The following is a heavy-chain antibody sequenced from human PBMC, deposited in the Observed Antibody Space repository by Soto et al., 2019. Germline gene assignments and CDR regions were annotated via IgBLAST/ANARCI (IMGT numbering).Heavy chain of an antibody. CDR2: VSAYNDNI. J-gene: IGHJ3*02. D-gene: IGHD3-22*01. Sequence: QVLLVQSGGEVKKPGASVKVSCKASGYTFSSYGIHWVRQAPGQGLEWLGWVSAYNDNIDYAQTFQGRVTMTTDKSTNTAYMELRSLRSDDTAVYYCARGNYYDRRGYFSALDIWGQGTMVTVSS. CDR3: ARGNYYDRRGYFSALDI. V-gene: IGHV1-18*01. CDR1: GYTFSSYG.